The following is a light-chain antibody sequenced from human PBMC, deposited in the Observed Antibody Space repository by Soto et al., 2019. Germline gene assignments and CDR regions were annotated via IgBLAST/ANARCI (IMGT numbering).Light chain of an antibody. J-gene: IGKJ5*01. CDR3: QQYDSSLIT. V-gene: IGKV3-20*01. CDR1: QSVSSNY. Sequence: EIVLTQSPGTLSLSPGERATLSCRASQSVSSNYLAWYQQKPGQAPRLLIYGASSRATGIPDRFSGSGSGTEFSLTISRLEPEDFAVYTCQQYDSSLITFGQGTRLEIK. CDR2: GAS.